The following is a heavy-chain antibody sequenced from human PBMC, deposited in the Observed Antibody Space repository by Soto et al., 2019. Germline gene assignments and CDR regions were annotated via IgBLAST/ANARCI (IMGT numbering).Heavy chain of an antibody. D-gene: IGHD6-13*01. V-gene: IGHV4-34*01. CDR2: INHSGST. J-gene: IGHJ4*02. Sequence: SETLSLTCAVYGGSFSGYYWTWIRQPPGTGLEWIGEINHSGSTNYNPSLKSRVTISVDTSKNQFSLKLSSVTAADTAVYYCARVSSSWGLVNYFDYWGQGTLVTVS. CDR1: GGSFSGYY. CDR3: ARVSSSWGLVNYFDY.